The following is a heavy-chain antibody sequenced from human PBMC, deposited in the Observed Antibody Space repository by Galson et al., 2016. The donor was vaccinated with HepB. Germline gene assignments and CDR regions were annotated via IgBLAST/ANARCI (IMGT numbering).Heavy chain of an antibody. CDR2: ITGRGTST. Sequence: SLRLSCAGSGFTFSSYAMSWVRQAPGKGLEWVSTITGRGTSTYYADSVEGRFTISRDNSKSTLYLQINGLRAEDTAVYYCAKDPQWTTSSRGAFDVWGQGTMLTVFS. CDR1: GFTFSSYA. J-gene: IGHJ3*01. V-gene: IGHV3-23*01. CDR3: AKDPQWTTSSRGAFDV. D-gene: IGHD6-6*01.